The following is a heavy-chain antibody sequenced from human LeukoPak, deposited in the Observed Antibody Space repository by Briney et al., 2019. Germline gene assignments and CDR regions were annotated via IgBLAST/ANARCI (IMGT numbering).Heavy chain of an antibody. CDR3: AXQVFYRATIFGVAGXFDX. J-gene: IGHJ5*02. CDR2: IYYSGST. Sequence: PSETLSLTCAVYGGSFSGYYWGWIRQPPGKGLEWIGSIYYSGSTYYNPALKSRVTISVDTSKNQFSLKLSSVTAADTAVYYCAXQVFYRATIFGVAGXFDXWGQGXLVTV. V-gene: IGHV4-39*01. CDR1: GGSFSGYY. D-gene: IGHD3-3*01.